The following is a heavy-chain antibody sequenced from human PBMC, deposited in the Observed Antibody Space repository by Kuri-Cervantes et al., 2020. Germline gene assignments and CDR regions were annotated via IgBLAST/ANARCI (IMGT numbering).Heavy chain of an antibody. CDR1: GFSFSTFS. CDR2: IKEDGSEK. D-gene: IGHD6-6*01. Sequence: GGSLRLSCAASGFSFSTFSMSWVRQASGKGLEWVANIKEDGSEKHYVDSVKGRFTISRDNTKSSLYLQMNSLRAEDTAVYYCARLPRISSSSPPSTLDYWGQGTLVTVSS. V-gene: IGHV3-7*01. J-gene: IGHJ4*02. CDR3: ARLPRISSSSPPSTLDY.